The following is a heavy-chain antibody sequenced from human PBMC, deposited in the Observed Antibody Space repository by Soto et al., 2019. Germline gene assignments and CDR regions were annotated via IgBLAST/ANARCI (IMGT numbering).Heavy chain of an antibody. Sequence: GGSLRLSCAASGFTFSSYAMHWVRQAPGKGLEWVAVISYDGSNKYYADSVKGRFTISRDNSKNTLYLQMNSLRAEDTAVYYCARGGVATRFNYYYYYGMDVWGQGTTVTVSS. V-gene: IGHV3-30-3*01. J-gene: IGHJ6*02. CDR1: GFTFSSYA. CDR3: ARGGVATRFNYYYYYGMDV. D-gene: IGHD5-12*01. CDR2: ISYDGSNK.